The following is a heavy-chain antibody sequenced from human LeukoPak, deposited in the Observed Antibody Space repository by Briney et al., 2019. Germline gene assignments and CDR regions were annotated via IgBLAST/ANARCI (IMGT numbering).Heavy chain of an antibody. CDR2: ISSSGSNM. Sequence: AGRSLRRYCAASGITFRDYYMTWIRQAPGEGLEWVSYISSSGSNMYYADSVRGRFTISRDNAKNLLYLQMNSLRAEDTAVYYCARAINDALDIWGQGTMVTVSS. CDR3: ARAINDALDI. D-gene: IGHD1-14*01. V-gene: IGHV3-11*01. J-gene: IGHJ3*02. CDR1: GITFRDYY.